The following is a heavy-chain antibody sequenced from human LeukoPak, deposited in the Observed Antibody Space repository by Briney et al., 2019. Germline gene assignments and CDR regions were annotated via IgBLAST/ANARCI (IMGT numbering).Heavy chain of an antibody. J-gene: IGHJ4*02. CDR2: ISAYNGNT. Sequence: GASVKVSCKASGYTFTSYGISWVGQAPGQGLEWMGWISAYNGNTNYAQKLQGRVTMTTDTSTSTAYMELRSLRSDDTAVYYCARDIEEGSSSWYKRYYFDYWGQGTLVTVSS. CDR1: GYTFTSYG. D-gene: IGHD6-13*01. CDR3: ARDIEEGSSSWYKRYYFDY. V-gene: IGHV1-18*01.